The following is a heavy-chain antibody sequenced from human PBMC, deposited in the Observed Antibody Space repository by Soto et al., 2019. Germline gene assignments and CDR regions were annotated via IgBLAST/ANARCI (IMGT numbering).Heavy chain of an antibody. J-gene: IGHJ4*02. D-gene: IGHD6-19*01. CDR1: GGSISSSNW. Sequence: QVQLQESGPGLVKPSGTLSLTCAVSGGSISSSNWWSWVRQPPGKGLEWIGEIYHSGSTNYNPSLKSRVTISVDKSKNQFSLKLSSVTAADTAVYYCARDRGVSSGWPPHCYLDYWGQGTLVTVSS. CDR3: ARDRGVSSGWPPHCYLDY. V-gene: IGHV4-4*02. CDR2: IYHSGST.